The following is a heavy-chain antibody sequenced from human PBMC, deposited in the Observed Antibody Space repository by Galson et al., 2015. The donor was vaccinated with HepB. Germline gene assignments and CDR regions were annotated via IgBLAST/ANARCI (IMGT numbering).Heavy chain of an antibody. CDR3: ARGVVPAAPFDY. CDR2: ISYDGSNK. Sequence: SLRLSCAASGFTFSSYAMHWVRQAPGKGLEWVAVISYDGSNKYYADSVKGRFTISRDNSKNTLYLQMNSLRAEDTAVYYCARGVVPAAPFDYWGQGTLVTVSS. CDR1: GFTFSSYA. J-gene: IGHJ4*02. V-gene: IGHV3-30*04. D-gene: IGHD2-2*01.